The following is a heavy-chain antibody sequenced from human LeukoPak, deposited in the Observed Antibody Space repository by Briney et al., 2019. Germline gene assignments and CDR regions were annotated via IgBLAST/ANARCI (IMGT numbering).Heavy chain of an antibody. V-gene: IGHV4-4*07. CDR2: VYAGGNS. CDR3: ARDSRYHDFWSGYIDY. CDR1: GGSVSFYY. D-gene: IGHD3-3*01. J-gene: IGHJ4*02. Sequence: SETLSLTCSVSGGSVSFYYWTWIRQSAGKGLEWIGRVYAGGNSNYNPSLKSRTTLSIDTSKNEFSLMLTSVTAADTAIYYCARDSRYHDFWSGYIDYWGRGILVTVSS.